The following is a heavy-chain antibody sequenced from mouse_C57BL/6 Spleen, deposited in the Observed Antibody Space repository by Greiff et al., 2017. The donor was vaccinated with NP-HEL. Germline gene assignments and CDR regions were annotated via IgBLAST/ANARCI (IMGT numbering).Heavy chain of an antibody. V-gene: IGHV5-4*01. D-gene: IGHD1-1*01. J-gene: IGHJ4*01. Sequence: EVKLVESGGGLVKPGGSLKLSCAASGFTFSSYAMSWVRQTPEKRLEWVATISDGGSYTYYPDNVKGRFTISRDNAKNNLYLQMSHLKSEDTAMYYCAREHYGSSSYAMDYWGQGTSVTVSS. CDR2: ISDGGSYT. CDR1: GFTFSSYA. CDR3: AREHYGSSSYAMDY.